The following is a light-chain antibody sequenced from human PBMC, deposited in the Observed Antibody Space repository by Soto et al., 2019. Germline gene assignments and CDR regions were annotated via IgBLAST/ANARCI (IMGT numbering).Light chain of an antibody. CDR1: QSVSSSY. V-gene: IGKV3-20*01. J-gene: IGKJ5*01. CDR3: QQYGTLIT. Sequence: DIVLTQSPDTLSLSPGERVTLSCRASQSVSSSYLAWYQQKPGQAPRLLIHGASSRATGIPDRFSGSGSGADLTLTISRLEPEDFAVYYCQQYGTLITFGQGTRLEIK. CDR2: GAS.